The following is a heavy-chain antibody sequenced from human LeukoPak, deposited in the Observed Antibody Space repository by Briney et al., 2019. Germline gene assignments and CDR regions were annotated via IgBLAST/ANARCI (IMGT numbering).Heavy chain of an antibody. CDR3: TREGLSDVYCSGGSCYFPGYFDY. Sequence: PGGSLRLSCTASGFTFGDYAMSWLRQAPGKGLEWVGFIRSKAYGGTTEYAASVKGRFTISRDDSKSIAYMQMNSLKTEDTAVYYCTREGLSDVYCSGGSCYFPGYFDYWGQGTLVTVSS. D-gene: IGHD2-15*01. J-gene: IGHJ4*02. CDR2: IRSKAYGGTT. V-gene: IGHV3-49*03. CDR1: GFTFGDYA.